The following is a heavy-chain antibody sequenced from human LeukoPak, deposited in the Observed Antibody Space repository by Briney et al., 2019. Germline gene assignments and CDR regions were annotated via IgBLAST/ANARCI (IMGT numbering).Heavy chain of an antibody. Sequence: QPGGSLRLSCAASGFTFSSYAMSWVRQAPGKGLEWVSAISGSGGSTYYADSVKGRFTISRDNSKNTLYLQMNSLRAEDTAVYYCAKAGDILTGYYTPTYFDYWGQGTLVTVSS. CDR3: AKAGDILTGYYTPTYFDY. CDR2: ISGSGGST. V-gene: IGHV3-23*01. J-gene: IGHJ4*02. D-gene: IGHD3-9*01. CDR1: GFTFSSYA.